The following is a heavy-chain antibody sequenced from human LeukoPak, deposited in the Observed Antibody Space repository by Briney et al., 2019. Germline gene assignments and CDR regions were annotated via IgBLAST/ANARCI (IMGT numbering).Heavy chain of an antibody. J-gene: IGHJ4*02. CDR3: GVGGYNHGYDY. CDR1: GFTFSSYW. CDR2: INTDGTKK. D-gene: IGHD5-18*01. V-gene: IGHV3-7*01. Sequence: PGGSLRLSCAVSGFTFSSYWMSWVRQAPGKGLEWLAIINTDGTKKYYVDSVKGRFTISRDNAKNSLYLHMNSLRAEDMAVYYCGVGGYNHGYDYWGQGTLVTVSS.